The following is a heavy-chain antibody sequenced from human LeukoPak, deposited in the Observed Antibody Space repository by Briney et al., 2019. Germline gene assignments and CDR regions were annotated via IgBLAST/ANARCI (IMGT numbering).Heavy chain of an antibody. D-gene: IGHD3-3*01. Sequence: ASVKVSCKASGYTFTSYGISWVRQAPGQGLEWMGWISAYNGNTNYAQKLQGGVTMTTDTSTSTAYMELRSLRSDDTAVYYCARDNGYDFWSGYPGGFQHWGQGTLATVSS. CDR2: ISAYNGNT. CDR1: GYTFTSYG. V-gene: IGHV1-18*01. J-gene: IGHJ1*01. CDR3: ARDNGYDFWSGYPGGFQH.